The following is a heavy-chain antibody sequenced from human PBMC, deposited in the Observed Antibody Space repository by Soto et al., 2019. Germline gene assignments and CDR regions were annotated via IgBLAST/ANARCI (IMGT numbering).Heavy chain of an antibody. Sequence: QVNLVESGGGVVQPGRSLRLFCVASGFTFSNHPMHWVRQAPGKGLEWVAVVSYDGSTKYYADSVKGRFTISRDNSKNARYLQMNRLRTDDTSIYYCAKGRSYCSGDRCQRINAFDFWGQGTMVTVSS. V-gene: IGHV3-30-3*01. CDR1: GFTFSNHP. D-gene: IGHD2-15*01. CDR2: VSYDGSTK. CDR3: AKGRSYCSGDRCQRINAFDF. J-gene: IGHJ3*01.